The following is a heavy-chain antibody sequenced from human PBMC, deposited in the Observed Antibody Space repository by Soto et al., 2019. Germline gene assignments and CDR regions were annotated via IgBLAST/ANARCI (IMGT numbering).Heavy chain of an antibody. J-gene: IGHJ6*02. D-gene: IGHD2-2*02. CDR3: ARVVPAAITNYGMDV. CDR2: ISSSSSYI. V-gene: IGHV3-21*01. Sequence: GGSLRLSCAASGFTFSSYSMNWVRQAPGKGLEWVSSISSSSSYIYYADSVKGRFTISRDNAKNSLYLQMNSLRAEDTAVYYCARVVPAAITNYGMDVWGQGTTVTVSS. CDR1: GFTFSSYS.